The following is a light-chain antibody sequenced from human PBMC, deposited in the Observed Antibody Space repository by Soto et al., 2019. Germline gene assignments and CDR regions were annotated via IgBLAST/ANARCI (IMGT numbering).Light chain of an antibody. CDR2: EVS. Sequence: QSALTQPPSASGSPGQSVTISCTGTSSDVGGYNYVSWYQQNSGKAPKLMIYEVSKRPSGVPDRFSGSKSDNRASLTVSGLKGEDEAAYYYNSSAGGNDLVLGGGSKNTVL. J-gene: IGLJ2*01. CDR1: SSDVGGYNY. CDR3: NSSAGGNDLV. V-gene: IGLV2-8*01.